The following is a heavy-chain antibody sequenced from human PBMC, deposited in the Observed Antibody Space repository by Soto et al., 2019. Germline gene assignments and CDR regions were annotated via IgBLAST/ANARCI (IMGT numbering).Heavy chain of an antibody. CDR3: AKVRYYDSSGYPTYGMDV. J-gene: IGHJ6*02. CDR2: ISGSGGST. V-gene: IGHV3-23*01. CDR1: GFTFSSYA. D-gene: IGHD3-22*01. Sequence: GGSLRLSCAASGFTFSSYAMSWVRQAPGKGLEWVSAISGSGGSTYYADSVKGRFTISRDNSKNTLYLQMNSLRAEDTAVYYCAKVRYYDSSGYPTYGMDVWGQGTTVTVSS.